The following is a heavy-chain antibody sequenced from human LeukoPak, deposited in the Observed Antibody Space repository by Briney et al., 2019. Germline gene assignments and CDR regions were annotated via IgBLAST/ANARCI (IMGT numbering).Heavy chain of an antibody. D-gene: IGHD1-14*01. CDR1: GFTFSSYE. CDR3: ARDNWNHPWYFDY. J-gene: IGHJ4*02. CDR2: ISSSSSTI. V-gene: IGHV3-48*01. Sequence: GGSLRLSCAASGFTFSSYEMNWVRQAPGKGLEWVSYISSSSSTIYYADSVKGRFTISRDNAKNSLYLQMNSLRAEDTAVYYCARDNWNHPWYFDYWGQGTLVTVSS.